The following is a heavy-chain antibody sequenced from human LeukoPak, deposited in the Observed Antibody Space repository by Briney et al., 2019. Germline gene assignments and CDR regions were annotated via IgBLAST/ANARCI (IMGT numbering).Heavy chain of an antibody. Sequence: SGTLSLTCTVSGGSISSYYWSWIRQPPGKGLEWIGYIYYSGSTNYKPSLKSRVTISVDTSKNQFSLKLSSVTAADTAVYYCARGGYYGSGNDFRFDPWGQGTLVTVSS. CDR2: IYYSGST. J-gene: IGHJ5*02. CDR3: ARGGYYGSGNDFRFDP. D-gene: IGHD3-10*01. CDR1: GGSISSYY. V-gene: IGHV4-59*01.